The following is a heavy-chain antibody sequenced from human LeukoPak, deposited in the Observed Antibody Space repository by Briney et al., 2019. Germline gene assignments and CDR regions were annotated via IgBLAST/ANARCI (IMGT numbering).Heavy chain of an antibody. Sequence: PSETLSLTCTVSGGSISSGGYYWSWIRQHPGKGLEWIGYIYYSGSAYYNPSLKSRVTISVDTSKNQFSLKLSSVTAADTAVYYCARDRPHRDWSDDCAGYFNYWGQGTLVTVSS. CDR2: IYYSGSA. CDR3: ARDRPHRDWSDDCAGYFNY. D-gene: IGHD2-21*02. CDR1: GGSISSGGYY. J-gene: IGHJ4*02. V-gene: IGHV4-31*03.